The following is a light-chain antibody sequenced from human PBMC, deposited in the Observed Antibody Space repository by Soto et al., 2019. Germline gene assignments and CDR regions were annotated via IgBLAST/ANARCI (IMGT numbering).Light chain of an antibody. J-gene: IGLJ1*01. CDR1: SSDIGYYNY. CDR2: EVS. CDR3: TSYTLTSTLHV. Sequence: QSALTQPASVSGSPGQSITISCTGTSSDIGYYNYVSWYQHHPGKAPKLIIYEVSNRPSGVSNRFSGSKSGNTASLTISGLRAEDETDYYCTSYTLTSTLHVFGTGTKLTVL. V-gene: IGLV2-14*01.